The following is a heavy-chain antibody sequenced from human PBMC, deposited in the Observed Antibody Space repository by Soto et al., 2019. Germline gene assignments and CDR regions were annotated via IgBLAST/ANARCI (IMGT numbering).Heavy chain of an antibody. Sequence: PGGSLRLSCAASGFTFSSYSMNWVRQAPGKGLEWVSSISSGSDYIFYADSVKGRFTISRDNAKNSLFLQMNSLTAEDTAVYYCARSPVGDAFNVWGQGTVVTVPS. CDR3: ARSPVGDAFNV. CDR1: GFTFSSYS. J-gene: IGHJ3*01. V-gene: IGHV3-21*01. CDR2: ISSGSDYI.